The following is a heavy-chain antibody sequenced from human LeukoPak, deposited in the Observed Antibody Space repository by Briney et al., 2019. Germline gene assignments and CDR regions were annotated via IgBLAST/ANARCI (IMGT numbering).Heavy chain of an antibody. J-gene: IGHJ4*02. Sequence: GGSLRLSCAASGFTFSSYGIHWVRQAPGKGLEWVAFIRYDGSNKYYADSVKGRFTISRDNAKNSLYLQMNSLRAEDTAVYYCARAYDSSGYYYPKFDCWGQGTLVTVSS. CDR1: GFTFSSYG. V-gene: IGHV3-30*02. D-gene: IGHD3-22*01. CDR2: IRYDGSNK. CDR3: ARAYDSSGYYYPKFDC.